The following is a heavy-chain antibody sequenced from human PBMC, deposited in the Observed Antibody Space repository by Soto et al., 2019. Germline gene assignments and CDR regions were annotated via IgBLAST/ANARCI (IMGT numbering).Heavy chain of an antibody. CDR2: ISGSGGST. Sequence: EVQLLESGGGLVQPGGSLRLSCAASGFTFSSYALSWVRQAPGKGLEWVSAISGSGGSTYYADSVKGRFTISRDNAKNTLYLQMNSLRAEDTAVYYCAKDQPFVRDERGCDPWGQGTLVTVFS. J-gene: IGHJ5*02. D-gene: IGHD3-10*01. CDR3: AKDQPFVRDERGCDP. CDR1: GFTFSSYA. V-gene: IGHV3-23*01.